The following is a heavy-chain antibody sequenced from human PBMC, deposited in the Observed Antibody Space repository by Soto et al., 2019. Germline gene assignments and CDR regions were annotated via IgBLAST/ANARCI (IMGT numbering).Heavy chain of an antibody. CDR1: GFTFSSYS. J-gene: IGHJ6*02. CDR3: ANNGYSSGWQIWSYYYGMDV. Sequence: PGGSLSLSCAASGFTFSSYSMNWVRQAPGKGLEWVSSISSSSSYIYYADSVKGRFTISRDNAKNSLYLQMNSLRAEDTAVYYCANNGYSSGWQIWSYYYGMDVWGQGTTVTVSS. D-gene: IGHD6-19*01. CDR2: ISSSSSYI. V-gene: IGHV3-21*01.